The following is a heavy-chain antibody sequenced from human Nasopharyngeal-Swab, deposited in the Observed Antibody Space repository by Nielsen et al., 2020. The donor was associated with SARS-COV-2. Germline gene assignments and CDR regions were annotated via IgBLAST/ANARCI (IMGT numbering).Heavy chain of an antibody. CDR3: AIMTTVTSYLFYYYYYMDV. CDR1: GGTFSSYA. V-gene: IGHV1-69*13. CDR2: IIPIFGTA. Sequence: SSVKVSCKASGGTFSSYAISWVRQAPGQGLEWMGGIIPIFGTANYAQKFQGRVTITADESTSTAYMELSSLRSEDTAVHYCAIMTTVTSYLFYYYYYMDVWGKGTTVTVSS. J-gene: IGHJ6*03. D-gene: IGHD4-11*01.